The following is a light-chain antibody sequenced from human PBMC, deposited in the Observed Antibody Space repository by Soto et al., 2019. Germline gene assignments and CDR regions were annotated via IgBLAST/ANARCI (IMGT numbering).Light chain of an antibody. CDR1: QSVSSY. V-gene: IGKV3-11*01. CDR2: DAS. Sequence: IVLPQTPATLSLSPGERATLSCRASQSVSSYLAWYQQKPGQAPRLLIYDASNRATGIPARFSGSRSGTDFTLTISSLEPEDFAVYYCQQRSNWPPITFGQGTRLEIK. J-gene: IGKJ5*01. CDR3: QQRSNWPPIT.